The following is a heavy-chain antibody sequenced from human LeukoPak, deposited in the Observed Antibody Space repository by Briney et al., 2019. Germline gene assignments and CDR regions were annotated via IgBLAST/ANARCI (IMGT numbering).Heavy chain of an antibody. D-gene: IGHD1-26*01. V-gene: IGHV1-46*01. CDR3: ARAWESIAGYYFDY. CDR1: GYTFSSYH. CDR2: INPSFNPGVDVT. J-gene: IGHJ4*02. Sequence: ASVKVSCKASGYTFSSYHIHWVRQAPGQGLEWMGKINPSFNPGVDVTSYARKFQGRVTMTRDTSTNTVYMELSSLRSEDTAVYYCARAWESIAGYYFDYWGQGTLVTVSS.